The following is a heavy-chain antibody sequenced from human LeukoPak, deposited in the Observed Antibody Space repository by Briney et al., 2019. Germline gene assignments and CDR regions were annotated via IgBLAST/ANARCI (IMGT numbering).Heavy chain of an antibody. Sequence: GGSLRLSCAASGFTFSSYSMNWVRQAPGKGLEWVAYIRSRSSSSDETILYADSVKGRFTVSRDNAKNSLYLQMNGLRDEDTALYYCARDRDWAFDMWGPGTMVTVSS. CDR1: GFTFSSYS. D-gene: IGHD2-21*01. J-gene: IGHJ3*02. CDR3: ARDRDWAFDM. CDR2: IRSRSSSSDETI. V-gene: IGHV3-48*02.